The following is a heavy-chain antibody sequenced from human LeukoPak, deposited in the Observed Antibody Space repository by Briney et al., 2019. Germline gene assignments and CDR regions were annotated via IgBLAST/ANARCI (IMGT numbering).Heavy chain of an antibody. D-gene: IGHD5-24*01. V-gene: IGHV1-24*01. CDR2: FDPEDGET. CDR3: ATGATIPAGFDF. J-gene: IGHJ4*02. Sequence: ASAKVSCKVSGHSLNEISMYWVRQAPGKGLECMGLFDPEDGETIYAQRFKGRLTLTGDTSTDTVYMDLSSLTPEDTAVYYCATGATIPAGFDFWGQGTLVTVSS. CDR1: GHSLNEIS.